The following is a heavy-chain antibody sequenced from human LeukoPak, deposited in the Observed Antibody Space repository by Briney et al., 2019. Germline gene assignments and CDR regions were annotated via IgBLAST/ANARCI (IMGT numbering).Heavy chain of an antibody. CDR3: AREEGGLDV. Sequence: ASVTVSCTPSGYDFSIYTLNWVRQVPGQGPEWMGWMNTNTGKATYAQDFRGRFVFSFDSSVSTAYLEITSLQAADTAVYYCAREEGGLDVWGQGTTVIVSS. J-gene: IGHJ6*02. CDR2: MNTNTGKA. CDR1: GYDFSIYT. V-gene: IGHV7-4-1*02.